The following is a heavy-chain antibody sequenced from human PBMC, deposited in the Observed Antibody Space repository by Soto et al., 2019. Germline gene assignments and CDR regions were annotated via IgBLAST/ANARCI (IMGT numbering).Heavy chain of an antibody. CDR2: ISARGETT. D-gene: IGHD6-19*01. J-gene: IGHJ4*02. Sequence: ELQLLESGGGLVQPGGSLRLSCAASGFIFSTYAMSWVRKAPGKGPEWVSAISARGETTYYAESVKGRFTISRDNSKNTLYLQMNSLRVEDTAVYYCAKEPVVLGTGWYADYWGQGTLVTVSS. CDR3: AKEPVVLGTGWYADY. CDR1: GFIFSTYA. V-gene: IGHV3-23*01.